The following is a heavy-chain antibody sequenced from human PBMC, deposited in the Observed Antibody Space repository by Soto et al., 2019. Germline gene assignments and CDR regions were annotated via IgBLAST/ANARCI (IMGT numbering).Heavy chain of an antibody. CDR2: ISGYTGNT. CDR1: GYTFSSYG. Sequence: QVQLVQSGAEVKKPGASVKVSCKASGYTFSSYGITWVRQAPGQGLEWMGWISGYTGNTNYAQKVQGRVTMITETSTSTAYMELRSLRSDDTAVYYCASGVTYYYDSSGYSDEAFDIWGQGTMVTVSS. J-gene: IGHJ3*02. V-gene: IGHV1-18*01. CDR3: ASGVTYYYDSSGYSDEAFDI. D-gene: IGHD3-22*01.